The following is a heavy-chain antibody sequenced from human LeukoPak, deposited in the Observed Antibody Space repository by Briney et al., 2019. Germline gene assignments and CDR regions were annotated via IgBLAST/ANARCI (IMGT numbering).Heavy chain of an antibody. Sequence: GGSLRLSCAASGFTFSSYSRDWVRQAPGQGLEWLSSISSSSSYIYYADSVKGRFTISRDNAENSLYLQMNSLRAEDTAVYYCAKATYYDFWSGLNDAFDIWGQGTLVTVSS. J-gene: IGHJ3*02. D-gene: IGHD3-3*01. V-gene: IGHV3-21*04. CDR1: GFTFSSYS. CDR2: ISSSSSYI. CDR3: AKATYYDFWSGLNDAFDI.